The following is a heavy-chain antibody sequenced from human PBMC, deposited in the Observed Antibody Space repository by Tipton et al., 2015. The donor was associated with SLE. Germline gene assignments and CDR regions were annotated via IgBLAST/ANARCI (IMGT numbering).Heavy chain of an antibody. CDR3: ARSWNDAPPDLGY. CDR2: IDYTANP. V-gene: IGHV4-59*01. J-gene: IGHJ4*02. CDR1: GGSIGSFY. Sequence: TLSLTCTVSGGSIGSFYWSWIRQPPGKGLEWIGNIDYTANPNYSPSLKSRVTISIDTSTNHFSLKLRSVTAADTAVYYCARSWNDAPPDLGYWGQGTLVTVFS. D-gene: IGHD1-1*01.